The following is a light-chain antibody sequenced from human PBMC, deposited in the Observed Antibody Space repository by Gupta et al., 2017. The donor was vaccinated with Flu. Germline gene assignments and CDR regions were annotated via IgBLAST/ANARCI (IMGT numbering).Light chain of an antibody. CDR2: WAS. V-gene: IGKV4-1*01. CDR3: RQYYSTPPT. CDR1: QSVLYSSNNKNY. J-gene: IGKJ1*01. Sequence: DIVMTQSPDSLAVSLGERATINCKSSQSVLYSSNNKNYLAWYQQKPGQPPKLLISWASTRESGVPNRFSGSGSGTDFTLTISSLQTEDVAVYYCRQYYSTPPTFGQGTKVEIK.